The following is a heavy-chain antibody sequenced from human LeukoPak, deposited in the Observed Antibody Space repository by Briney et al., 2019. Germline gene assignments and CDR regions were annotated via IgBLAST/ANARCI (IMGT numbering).Heavy chain of an antibody. CDR1: GLTFSNAW. CDR3: TTNSLGYCTSLDGLIAY. V-gene: IGHV3-15*01. D-gene: IGHD2-8*01. J-gene: IGHJ4*02. CDR2: IKSKIDGETV. Sequence: GGSLRLSCVASGLTFSNAWMTWVRQAPGKGLEWIGRIKSKIDGETVDYGAPVKGRFTISRDDSQDTVYLQLDSLKAEDTALYYCTTNSLGYCTSLDGLIAYWGQEPMVAVSS.